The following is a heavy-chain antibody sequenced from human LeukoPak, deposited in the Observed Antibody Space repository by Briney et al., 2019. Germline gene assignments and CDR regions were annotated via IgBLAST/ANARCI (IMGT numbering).Heavy chain of an antibody. CDR3: SKDGSTSCYLCGGFDT. J-gene: IGHJ5*02. CDR1: GFTFSTSA. Sequence: GGSLRLSCAASGFTFSTSAMSWVRQAPGKGLEWVAGISRTAYNTDYADSAKGRFTISRDNSKNTLYLQMNSLRAEDTAVYYCSKDGSTSCYLCGGFDTWGQGTLVTVSS. V-gene: IGHV3-23*01. D-gene: IGHD2-2*01. CDR2: ISRTAYNT.